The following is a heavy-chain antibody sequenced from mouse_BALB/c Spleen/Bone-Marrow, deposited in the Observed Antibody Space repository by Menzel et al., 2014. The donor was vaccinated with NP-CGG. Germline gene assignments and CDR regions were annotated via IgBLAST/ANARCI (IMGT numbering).Heavy chain of an antibody. Sequence: QVQLQQPGAEFVMPGASVKMSCKASGHTFTDHWMHWVKQRPGQGLEWIGAIDISDSYTTYNQKFKGKATLTVDESSSTAYMQLSRLTSGDSAVYYCARGGANVDYWGQGTTLTVSS. CDR2: IDISDSYT. CDR3: ARGGANVDY. J-gene: IGHJ2*01. CDR1: GHTFTDHW. V-gene: IGHV1-69*01.